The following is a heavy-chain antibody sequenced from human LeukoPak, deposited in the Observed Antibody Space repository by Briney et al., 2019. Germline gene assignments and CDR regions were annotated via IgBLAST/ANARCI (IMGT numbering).Heavy chain of an antibody. CDR3: ATAGYRYSGSYSFDY. CDR1: GGSFSGYY. D-gene: IGHD1-26*01. J-gene: IGHJ4*02. V-gene: IGHV4-34*01. CDR2: INHSGST. Sequence: SETLSLTCAVYGGSFSGYYWSWIRQPPGKGLDWIGEINHSGSTNYNPSLKSRVTISVDTSKNQFSLKLSSVTAADTAVYYCATAGYRYSGSYSFDYWGQGTLVTVSS.